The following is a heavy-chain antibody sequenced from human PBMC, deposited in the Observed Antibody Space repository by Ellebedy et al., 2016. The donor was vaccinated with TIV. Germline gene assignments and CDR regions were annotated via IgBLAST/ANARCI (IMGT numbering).Heavy chain of an antibody. J-gene: IGHJ6*02. Sequence: SETLSLTCTVSGGSLSSYPYHWGWIRQPPGTGLEWIGYIYNSGSTKYNPSLKSRVTISVDTSKNRFSLRLSSVTAADTAMYFCARNVRYGSYGMDVWGQGTTVTVSS. D-gene: IGHD3-9*01. CDR2: IYNSGST. CDR3: ARNVRYGSYGMDV. V-gene: IGHV4-61*05. CDR1: GGSLSSYPYH.